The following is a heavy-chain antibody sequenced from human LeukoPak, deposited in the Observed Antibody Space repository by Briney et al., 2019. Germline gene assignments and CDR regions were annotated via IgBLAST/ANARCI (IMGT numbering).Heavy chain of an antibody. J-gene: IGHJ4*02. V-gene: IGHV4-39*07. CDR3: ARGADSSGYYYVPYYFDY. CDR2: IYYSGST. CDR1: GGSISSYY. D-gene: IGHD3-22*01. Sequence: PSETLSLTCTVSGGSISSYYWSWIRQPPGKGLEWIGSIYYSGSTYYNPSLKSRVTISVDTSKNQFSLKLSSVTAADTAVYYCARGADSSGYYYVPYYFDYWGQGTLVTVSS.